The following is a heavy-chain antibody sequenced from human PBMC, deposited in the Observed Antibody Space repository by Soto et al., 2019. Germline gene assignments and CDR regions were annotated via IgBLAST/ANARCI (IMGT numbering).Heavy chain of an antibody. J-gene: IGHJ2*01. D-gene: IGHD1-1*01. CDR2: ISYAGSNK. CDR1: GFTFSSYG. V-gene: IGHV3-30*18. CDR3: AKDRERRYFDL. Sequence: ESGGGVVQPGRSLRLSWAASGFTFSSYGMHWVRQAPGKGLEWVAVISYAGSNKYYADSVKGRFTISRDNSKNTLYLQMNSLRAEDTAVYDCAKDRERRYFDLWGRGTLVTVSS.